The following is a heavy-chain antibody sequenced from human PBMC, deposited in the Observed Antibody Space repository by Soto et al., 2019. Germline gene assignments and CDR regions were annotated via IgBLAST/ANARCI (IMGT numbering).Heavy chain of an antibody. CDR1: GGSFSGYY. CDR3: ARTTPTTYYYGSGSYRPLDY. CDR2: INHSGST. V-gene: IGHV4-34*01. J-gene: IGHJ4*02. Sequence: QVQLQQWGAGLLKPSETLSLTCAVYGGSFSGYYWSWIRQPPGKGLEWIGEINHSGSTNYNPSLKSRVTISVDTSKTQFPLKLSSVTAADTAVYYCARTTPTTYYYGSGSYRPLDYWGQGTLVTVSS. D-gene: IGHD3-10*01.